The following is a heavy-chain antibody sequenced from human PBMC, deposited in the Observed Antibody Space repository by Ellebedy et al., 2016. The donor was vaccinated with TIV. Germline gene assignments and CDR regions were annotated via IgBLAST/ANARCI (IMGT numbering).Heavy chain of an antibody. CDR3: VRHDGDFLLDY. CDR2: IYPGDSDT. Sequence: GESLKISCKGSGYSFTTYWIAWVRQMPGKGLEWMGIIYPGDSDTRYSPSFQGQVTISAARSISTAYLQWNNLKASDTAMYYCVRHDGDFLLDYWGQGTLVTVSS. D-gene: IGHD4-17*01. J-gene: IGHJ4*02. CDR1: GYSFTTYW. V-gene: IGHV5-51*01.